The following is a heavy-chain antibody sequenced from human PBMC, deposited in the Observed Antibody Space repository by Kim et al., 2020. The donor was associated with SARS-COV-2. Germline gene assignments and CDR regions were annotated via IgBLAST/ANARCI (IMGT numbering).Heavy chain of an antibody. Sequence: GGSLRLSCAASGFTFSSYEMNWVRQAPGKGLEWVSYISSSGSTIYYADSVKGRFTISRDNAKNSLYLQMNSLRAEDTAVYYCARAVEVWGSYRSKPIDYWGQGTLVTVSS. CDR3: ARAVEVWGSYRSKPIDY. J-gene: IGHJ4*02. V-gene: IGHV3-48*03. D-gene: IGHD3-16*02. CDR2: ISSSGSTI. CDR1: GFTFSSYE.